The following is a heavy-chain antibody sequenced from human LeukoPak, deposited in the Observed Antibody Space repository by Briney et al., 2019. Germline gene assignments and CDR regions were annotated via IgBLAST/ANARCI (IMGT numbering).Heavy chain of an antibody. V-gene: IGHV3-48*03. CDR2: IASSDRTR. D-gene: IGHD6-19*01. Sequence: GGSLRLSCAASGFTFSTYEMNWVRQAPGKGLEWVSYIASSDRTRTYADSVKGRFTISRDNAKNSLYLEMNSLRAEDTALYYCAREIVSAVAGNFDYWGQETLVTVSS. CDR1: GFTFSTYE. J-gene: IGHJ4*02. CDR3: AREIVSAVAGNFDY.